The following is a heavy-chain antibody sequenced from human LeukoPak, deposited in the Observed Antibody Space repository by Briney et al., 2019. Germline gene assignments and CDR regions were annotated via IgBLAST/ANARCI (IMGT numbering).Heavy chain of an antibody. D-gene: IGHD3-22*01. Sequence: PGGSLRLSCAASGFTFSSYAMSWVRQAPGKGPEWVSSLSGGGGDTYYADSVNGRFTISRDNSKKTLYLQMNSLRAEDTAVYYCAKDRYYDSRLAYDYWGQGTLVTVSS. V-gene: IGHV3-23*01. CDR3: AKDRYYDSRLAYDY. CDR2: LSGGGGDT. CDR1: GFTFSSYA. J-gene: IGHJ4*02.